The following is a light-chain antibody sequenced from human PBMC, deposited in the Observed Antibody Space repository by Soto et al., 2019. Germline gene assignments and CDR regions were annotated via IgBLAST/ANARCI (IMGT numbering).Light chain of an antibody. V-gene: IGLV1-40*01. Sequence: QSVLTQPPSVSGAPGPGVTISCTGGSSNFGAGYPVHWYQQLPGTAPKLLVAGNRPSGVPDRFSGSKSGNTASLTISGLQAEYEAEYDCCSYAGSSTYVFGTGTKVTVL. CDR1: SSNFGAGYP. J-gene: IGLJ1*01. CDR2: G. CDR3: CSYAGSSTYV.